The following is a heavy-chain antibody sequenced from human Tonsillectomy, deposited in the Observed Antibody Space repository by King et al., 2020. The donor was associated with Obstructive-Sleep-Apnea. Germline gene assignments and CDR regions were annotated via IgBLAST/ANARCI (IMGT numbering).Heavy chain of an antibody. V-gene: IGHV1-3*01. CDR3: ARDPNNRNGDYVDY. CDR2: INAGNGNT. D-gene: IGHD1-14*01. J-gene: IGHJ4*02. CDR1: GYTFTTYA. Sequence: VQLVQSGAEVRKPGASVKVSCKASGYTFTTYAMYWVRQAPGQRLEWMGWINAGNGNTKYSQKFQGRVTITGDTSASTAYMELSSLRSEDTAVYYCARDPNNRNGDYVDYWGQGTLVTVSS.